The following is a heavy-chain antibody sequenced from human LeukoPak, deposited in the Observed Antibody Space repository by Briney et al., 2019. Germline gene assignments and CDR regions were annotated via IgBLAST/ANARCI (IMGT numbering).Heavy chain of an antibody. Sequence: GRSLRLSCAASGFTFSSYGMHWVRQAPGKGLEWVAFIRYDGSNKYYADSVKGRFTISRDNSKNTLYLQMNSLRAEDTAVYYCAKDPVVVAARYYFDYWGQGTLVTVSS. CDR1: GFTFSSYG. CDR2: IRYDGSNK. D-gene: IGHD2-15*01. J-gene: IGHJ4*02. V-gene: IGHV3-30*02. CDR3: AKDPVVVAARYYFDY.